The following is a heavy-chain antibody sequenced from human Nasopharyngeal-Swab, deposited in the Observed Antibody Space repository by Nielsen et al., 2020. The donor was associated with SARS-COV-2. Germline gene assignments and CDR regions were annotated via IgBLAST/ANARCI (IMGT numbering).Heavy chain of an antibody. J-gene: IGHJ5*02. V-gene: IGHV3-53*01. CDR1: GFTVSSNY. Sequence: GESLKISCAASGFTVSSNYMSWVRQAPGKGLEWVSVIYSGGNTHYADSVRGRFTVSRDNSKNTLYLQMNSLRAEDTAVYYCARQGIAAAGDWFDPWGQGTLVTVSS. CDR3: ARQGIAAAGDWFDP. D-gene: IGHD6-13*01. CDR2: IYSGGNT.